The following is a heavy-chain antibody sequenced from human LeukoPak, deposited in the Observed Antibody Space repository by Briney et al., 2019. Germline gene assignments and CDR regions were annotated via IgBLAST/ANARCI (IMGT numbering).Heavy chain of an antibody. D-gene: IGHD6-19*01. V-gene: IGHV3-9*01. J-gene: IGHJ6*03. CDR2: ISWNSGSI. CDR3: AKSAAGTGGYYYYYMDV. CDR1: GFTFDDYA. Sequence: GGSLRLSCAASGFTFDDYAMHWVRQAGKGLEWVSGISWNSGSIGYADSVKGRFTISRDNAKNSLYLQMNSLRAEDTALYYCAKSAAGTGGYYYYYMDVWGKGTTVTISS.